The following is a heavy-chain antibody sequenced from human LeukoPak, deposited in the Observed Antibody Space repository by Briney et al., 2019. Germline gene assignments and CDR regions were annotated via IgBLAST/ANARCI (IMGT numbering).Heavy chain of an antibody. CDR1: GFTFSNYW. D-gene: IGHD2-15*01. V-gene: IGHV3-7*04. CDR2: INEHGGGI. J-gene: IGHJ4*02. CDR3: ARGPSLVVASREGLYFDY. Sequence: PGGSLRLSCAASGFTFSNYWMTWVRQAPGKGLEWVANINEHGGGIYYVDSVKGRFTISRDNAKNSLDLQMNSLRAEDTALYFCARGPSLVVASREGLYFDYWGQGALLTVSS.